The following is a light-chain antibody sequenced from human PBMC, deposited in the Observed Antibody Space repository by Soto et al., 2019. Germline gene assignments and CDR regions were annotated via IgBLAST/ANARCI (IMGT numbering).Light chain of an antibody. J-gene: IGKJ2*03. V-gene: IGKV1-5*03. CDR2: KAS. CDR3: QQYNSYPYS. CDR1: QTIFSW. Sequence: IQMTQSPSTLSASVGDRVSITCRASQTIFSWLAWYQQKPGKAPNLLNYKASSLESGVPSRYSGSGSGTEFTHTISGLQPDDFAAYYCQQYNSYPYSFSQGTKLEIK.